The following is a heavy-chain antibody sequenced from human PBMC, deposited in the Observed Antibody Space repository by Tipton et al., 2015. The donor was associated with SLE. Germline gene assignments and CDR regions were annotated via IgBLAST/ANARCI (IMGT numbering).Heavy chain of an antibody. CDR3: ARPDNYMDV. CDR1: GGSIGSSSYY. D-gene: IGHD3-9*01. CDR2: IYYSGST. J-gene: IGHJ6*03. V-gene: IGHV4-39*07. Sequence: TLSLTCTVSGGSIGSSSYYWGWIRQPPGKGLEWIGSIYYSGSTYYNPSLKSRVTISVDTSKNQFSLKLSSVTAADTAVYYCARPDNYMDVWGKGTTVTVSS.